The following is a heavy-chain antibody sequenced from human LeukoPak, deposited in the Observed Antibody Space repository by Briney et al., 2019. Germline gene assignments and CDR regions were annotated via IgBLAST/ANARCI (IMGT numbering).Heavy chain of an antibody. V-gene: IGHV3-7*01. CDR2: IKQDGSEK. CDR3: ARGTGDY. CDR1: GFTFNSYW. J-gene: IGHJ4*02. Sequence: GGSLRLSCAGTGFTFNSYWMNWARQAPGKGLEWVANIKQDGSEKYYVDSVKGRSTISRDNAKNSLSLEMNSLRAEDTAVYYCARGTGDYWGQGTLVTVSS.